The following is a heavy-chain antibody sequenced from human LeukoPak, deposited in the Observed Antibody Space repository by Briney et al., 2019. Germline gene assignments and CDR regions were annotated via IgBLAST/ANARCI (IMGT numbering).Heavy chain of an antibody. CDR3: ARSIVGATTPLDY. J-gene: IGHJ4*02. CDR1: GGSISSGGYY. D-gene: IGHD1-26*01. Sequence: PSETLSLTCTVSGGSISSGGYYWRWIRQHPGKGLEWIGYIYYSGSTYYNPSLKSRVTISVDTSKNQFSLKLSSVTAADTAVYYCARSIVGATTPLDYWGQGTLVTASS. V-gene: IGHV4-31*03. CDR2: IYYSGST.